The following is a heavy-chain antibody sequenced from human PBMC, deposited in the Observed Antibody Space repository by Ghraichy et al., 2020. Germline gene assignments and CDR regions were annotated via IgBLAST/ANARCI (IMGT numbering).Heavy chain of an antibody. Sequence: GGSLRLSCAASGFTFSSYAMSWVRQAPGKGLEWVSAISGSGGSTYYADSVKGRFTISRDNSKNTLYLQMNSLRADDTAVYYCAKVLDIASYGIYYFDYWGQGTLVTVSS. CDR2: ISGSGGST. V-gene: IGHV3-23*01. CDR1: GFTFSSYA. J-gene: IGHJ4*02. D-gene: IGHD5-18*01. CDR3: AKVLDIASYGIYYFDY.